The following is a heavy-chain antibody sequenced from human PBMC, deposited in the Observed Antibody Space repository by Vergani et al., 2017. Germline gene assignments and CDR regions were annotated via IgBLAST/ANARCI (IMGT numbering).Heavy chain of an antibody. V-gene: IGHV3-21*01. CDR1: GFTFSSYS. CDR2: ISSSSSYI. Sequence: EVQLVESGGGLVKPGGSLRLSCAASGFTFSSYSMNWVRQAPGKGLEWVSSISSSSSYIYYADSVKGRFTISRDNAKNSLYLQMNSLRAEDTAVYYCAKMPHGDYYYGMDVWGQGTTVTVSS. J-gene: IGHJ6*02. D-gene: IGHD4-17*01. CDR3: AKMPHGDYYYGMDV.